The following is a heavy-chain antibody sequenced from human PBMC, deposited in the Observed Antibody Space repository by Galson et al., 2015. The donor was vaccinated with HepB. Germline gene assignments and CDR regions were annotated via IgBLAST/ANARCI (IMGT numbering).Heavy chain of an antibody. D-gene: IGHD3-22*01. J-gene: IGHJ4*02. CDR2: TSAYNGNT. CDR3: ARVRALVVEDFDY. CDR1: GYTFTSYG. Sequence: CKASGYTFTSYGISWVRQAPGQGLEWMGWTSAYNGNTNYAQKLQGRVTMTTDTSTSTAYMELRSLRSDDTAVYYCARVRALVVEDFDYWGQGTLVTVSS. V-gene: IGHV1-18*01.